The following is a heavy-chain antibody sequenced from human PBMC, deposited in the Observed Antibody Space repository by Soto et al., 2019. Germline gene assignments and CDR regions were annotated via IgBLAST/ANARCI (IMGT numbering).Heavy chain of an antibody. V-gene: IGHV4-59*08. CDR1: GGSISSYY. CDR3: ARLNSGYDAYFDY. CDR2: IYYSGST. D-gene: IGHD5-12*01. Sequence: SETLSLTCTVSGGSISSYYWSWIRQPPGKGLEWIGYIYYSGSTNYNPSLKSRVTTSVDTSKNQFSLKLSSVTAADTAVYYCARLNSGYDAYFDYWGQGTLVTVSS. J-gene: IGHJ4*02.